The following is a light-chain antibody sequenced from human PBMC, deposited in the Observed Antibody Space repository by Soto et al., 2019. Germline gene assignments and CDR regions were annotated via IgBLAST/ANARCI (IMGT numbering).Light chain of an antibody. Sequence: DIQMTQSPSTLSASVGDIVTIACRASQSISSWLAWYQQKPGKAPKLLIYDASSLQSGVPSRFSGSGSGTDFTLTISCLQSEDFATYYCQQYYSFPQTFGQGTKVDIK. V-gene: IGKV1-5*01. CDR3: QQYYSFPQT. J-gene: IGKJ1*01. CDR2: DAS. CDR1: QSISSW.